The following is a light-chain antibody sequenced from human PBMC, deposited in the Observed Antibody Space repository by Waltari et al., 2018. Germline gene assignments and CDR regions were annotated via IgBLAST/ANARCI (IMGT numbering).Light chain of an antibody. CDR2: KVS. CDR1: QSLGHTDGHTY. V-gene: IGKV2-30*02. Sequence: DVVMTQSPLSLPVSLGQPASISCRSSQSLGHTDGHTYLNWFQQRPGQSPRRLIYKVSNRDPVVPDRFSGSGSGTAFTLKISRVEAEDVGIYYCMQATHWPLTFGQGTKVEIK. CDR3: MQATHWPLT. J-gene: IGKJ1*01.